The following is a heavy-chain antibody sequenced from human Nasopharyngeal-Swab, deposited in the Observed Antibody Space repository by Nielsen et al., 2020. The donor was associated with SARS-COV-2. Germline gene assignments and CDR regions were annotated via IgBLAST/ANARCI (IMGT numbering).Heavy chain of an antibody. CDR2: ISSSSSYI. V-gene: IGHV3-21*01. CDR1: GFTFSSYN. J-gene: IGHJ3*02. CDR3: ASGRGYSSSSDAFDI. Sequence: GESLKISCAASGFTFSSYNMNWVRQAPGKGLEWVSSISSSSSYIYYADSVKGRFTISRDNAKNSLYLQMNSLRAEDTAVYYCASGRGYSSSSDAFDIWGQGTMVTVSS. D-gene: IGHD6-6*01.